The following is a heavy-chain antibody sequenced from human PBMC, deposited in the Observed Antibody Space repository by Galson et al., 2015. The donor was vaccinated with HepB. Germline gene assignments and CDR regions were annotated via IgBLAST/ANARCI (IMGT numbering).Heavy chain of an antibody. J-gene: IGHJ2*01. V-gene: IGHV3-23*01. D-gene: IGHD3-16*02. CDR3: AKCNYDYVWGSYPPLAVWYFDL. Sequence: SLRLSCAASGFTFSSYAMSWVRQAPGKGLEWVSAISGSGGSTYYADSVKGRFTISRDNSKNTLYLQMNSLRAEDTAVYYCAKCNYDYVWGSYPPLAVWYFDLWGRGTLVTVSS. CDR2: ISGSGGST. CDR1: GFTFSSYA.